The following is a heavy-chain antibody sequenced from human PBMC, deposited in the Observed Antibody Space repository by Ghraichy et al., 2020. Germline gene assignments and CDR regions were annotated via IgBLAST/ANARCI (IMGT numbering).Heavy chain of an antibody. D-gene: IGHD3-3*01. CDR2: IYTTGST. CDR1: GGFITTYY. Sequence: SQTLSLTCSVSGGFITTYYWTWIRQSAGKGLEWIGHIYTTGSTNYNPSLRSRVTMSVDTSKNQFSLKLSSVTAADTAVYYCARSYGGVVHEDYYYYMDVWGKGTTVTVSS. V-gene: IGHV4-4*07. CDR3: ARSYGGVVHEDYYYYMDV. J-gene: IGHJ6*03.